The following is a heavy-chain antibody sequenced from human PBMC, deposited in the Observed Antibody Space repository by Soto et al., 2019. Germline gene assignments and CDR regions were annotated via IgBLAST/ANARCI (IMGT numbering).Heavy chain of an antibody. CDR1: GYTFASYD. V-gene: IGHV1-8*01. D-gene: IGHD1-1*01. CDR3: ARRAETNGWNGFGADKYYFDF. CDR2: MNPNTGNS. Sequence: ASVKVSCKASGYTFASYDIYWVRQATGQGLEWMGWMNPNTGNSGYAQKFQGRVTMTSDTSISTAHMELSSLRSDDTAVYYCARRAETNGWNGFGADKYYFDFWGQGTLVTVSS. J-gene: IGHJ4*02.